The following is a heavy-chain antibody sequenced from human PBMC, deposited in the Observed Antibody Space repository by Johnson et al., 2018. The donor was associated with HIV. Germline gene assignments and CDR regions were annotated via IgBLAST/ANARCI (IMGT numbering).Heavy chain of an antibody. CDR3: ARGTIIMFRGVIGFDI. Sequence: VLLVESGGGVVRPGESLRLSCAASGFTVSTYHMSWVRQAPGKGLAWVSVIYDGGRTYYGDSVKGRFTISGDNSKNTLHLEMNSLRAEDTAMYYCARGTIIMFRGVIGFDIWGQGTMVTVSA. CDR1: GFTVSTYH. V-gene: IGHV3-53*01. J-gene: IGHJ3*02. CDR2: IYDGGRT. D-gene: IGHD3-10*01.